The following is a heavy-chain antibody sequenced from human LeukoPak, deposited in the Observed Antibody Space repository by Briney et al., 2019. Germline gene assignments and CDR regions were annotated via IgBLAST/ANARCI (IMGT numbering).Heavy chain of an antibody. CDR2: IIPVLGIP. CDR3: ATDYDILTGFFVQ. J-gene: IGHJ4*02. CDR1: GGTFSDYS. D-gene: IGHD3-9*01. Sequence: ASVTVSCTASGGTFSDYSIAWVRQAPGQGLEWVGRIIPVLGIPNYAKTFQGRVTITADKSTSTAYMELSSLRSEDTALYYCATDYDILTGFFVQWGQGTLVTVSS. V-gene: IGHV1-69*04.